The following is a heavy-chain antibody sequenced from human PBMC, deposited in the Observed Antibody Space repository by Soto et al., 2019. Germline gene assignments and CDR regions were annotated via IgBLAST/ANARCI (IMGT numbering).Heavy chain of an antibody. CDR3: VXDRGLGXXXXXX. J-gene: IGHJ1*01. CDR2: VSYDGSVK. D-gene: IGHD3-3*01. CDR1: GFNFRTYA. Sequence: QVQLVESGGGVVQPGRSLRLSCAASGFNFRTYAMHWVRQAPGKGLEWVSVVSYDGSVKNYADSVKGRFTMYRDNSKXXXXXXXXXXXXXXXXXXXXVXDRGLGXXXXXXWGQXTLV. V-gene: IGHV3-30*03.